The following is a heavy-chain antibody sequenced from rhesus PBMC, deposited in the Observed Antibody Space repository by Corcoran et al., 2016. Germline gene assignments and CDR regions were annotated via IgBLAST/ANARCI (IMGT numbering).Heavy chain of an antibody. CDR3: AQRVVFTASLDY. V-gene: IGHV4-76*01. CDR1: GYSISSGYD. CDR2: IYGSSGST. D-gene: IGHD2-27*01. Sequence: QVQLQESGPGVVKPSETLSLTCAVSGYSISSGYDWSWIRNPPGKGLEWSGYIYGSSGSTNYNPSLKNRVTITKDTSKNQVYLKLSLVTAADTAVYYCAQRVVFTASLDYWGQGVLVTVSS. J-gene: IGHJ4*01.